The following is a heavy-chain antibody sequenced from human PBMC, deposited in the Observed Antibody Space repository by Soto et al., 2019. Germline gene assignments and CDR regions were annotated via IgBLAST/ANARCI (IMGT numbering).Heavy chain of an antibody. V-gene: IGHV3-21*01. CDR3: ARDTYYYYGMDV. J-gene: IGHJ6*02. CDR1: GFTFSSYS. CDR2: ISSSSSYI. Sequence: EVQLVESGGGLVKPGGSLRLSCAASGFTFSSYSMNWVRQAPGKGLEWVSYISSSSSYIYYADSVKGRFNISRDNAKNSLYLQINSLRAEDTAVYYCARDTYYYYGMDVWGQGTTVTVSS.